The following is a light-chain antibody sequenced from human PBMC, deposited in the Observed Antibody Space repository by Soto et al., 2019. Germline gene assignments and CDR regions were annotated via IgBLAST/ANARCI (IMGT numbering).Light chain of an antibody. CDR1: SSDVGGYDF. J-gene: IGLJ2*01. V-gene: IGLV2-11*01. Sequence: QSVLTQPRSVSGSPGQSVTISCTGTSSDVGGYDFVSWYQQHPGKAPKLMISDVSKRPSGVPDRFSGSKSGNTASLTISGLQAEDEADYYCCSYAGDLAVFGGGTKLTVL. CDR3: CSYAGDLAV. CDR2: DVS.